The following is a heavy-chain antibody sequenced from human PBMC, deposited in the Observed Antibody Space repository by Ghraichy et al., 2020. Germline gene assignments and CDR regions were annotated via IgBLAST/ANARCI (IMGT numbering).Heavy chain of an antibody. V-gene: IGHV3-30-3*01. J-gene: IGHJ4*02. D-gene: IGHD2-2*01. Sequence: GGSLRLSCEASGFTFSRYNMHWVRQAPGKGLEWVALISFDEITKYYADSIKGRFTVSRDNSKSTLYLQMNSLKPEDTAVFYCAREMRTSHSHYFWGQGTLVTVYS. CDR3: AREMRTSHSHYF. CDR2: ISFDEITK. CDR1: GFTFSRYN.